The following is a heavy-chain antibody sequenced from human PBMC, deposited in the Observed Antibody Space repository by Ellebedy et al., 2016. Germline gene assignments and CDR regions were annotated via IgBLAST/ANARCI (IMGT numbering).Heavy chain of an antibody. J-gene: IGHJ3*02. Sequence: GGSLRLSCVASGFTFSDYGMDWVRQAPGKGLEWVSYISSNNRTIFYAESVKGRFTISRDNAKNALYLQMNNLRVENTAVYFCARGGLTMVRGIISDAFDIWGQGTMVTVSS. CDR1: GFTFSDYG. D-gene: IGHD3-10*01. V-gene: IGHV3-48*04. CDR2: ISSNNRTI. CDR3: ARGGLTMVRGIISDAFDI.